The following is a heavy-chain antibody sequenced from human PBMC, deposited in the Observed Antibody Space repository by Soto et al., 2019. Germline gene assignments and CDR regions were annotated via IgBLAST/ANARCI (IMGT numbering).Heavy chain of an antibody. CDR3: AKGGGGDHGY. Sequence: EVQLVESEGGLVQPGGSLRLSCEASGFIFTTSDMSWVRQAPGKGLEWISSITITGDTTHYADSVKGRFTISRDNSRNTVYLQMTSRRADDTAVYSCAKGGGGDHGYWGQGTLVAVSS. CDR1: GFIFTTSD. J-gene: IGHJ4*02. CDR2: ITITGDTT. V-gene: IGHV3-23*04. D-gene: IGHD2-21*02.